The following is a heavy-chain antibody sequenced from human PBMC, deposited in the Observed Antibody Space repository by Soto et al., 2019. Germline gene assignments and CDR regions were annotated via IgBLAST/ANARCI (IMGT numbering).Heavy chain of an antibody. CDR2: ISGSGGST. J-gene: IGHJ4*02. V-gene: IGHV3-23*01. D-gene: IGHD3-22*01. Sequence: GGSLRLSCAASGFTFSSYAMSWVRQAPGKGLEWVSAISGSGGSTYYADSVKGRFTISRDNSKNTLYLQMNSLRAEDTAVYYCAKVREPDYYDSSGYYYATDYWGQGTLVTVSS. CDR3: AKVREPDYYDSSGYYYATDY. CDR1: GFTFSSYA.